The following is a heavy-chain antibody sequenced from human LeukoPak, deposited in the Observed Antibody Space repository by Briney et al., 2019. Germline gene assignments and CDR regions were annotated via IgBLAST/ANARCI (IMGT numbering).Heavy chain of an antibody. D-gene: IGHD1-26*01. CDR2: ISSSSSYI. J-gene: IGHJ3*02. V-gene: IGHV3-21*01. CDR1: GITFSSYM. Sequence: GGSLRLSCAASGITFSSYMMNWVRQAPGKGLEWVSSISSSSSYIYYADSVKGRFTISRDNAKNSLYLQMNSLRAEDTAVYYCAGLVWARDAFDIWGQGTMVTVSS. CDR3: AGLVWARDAFDI.